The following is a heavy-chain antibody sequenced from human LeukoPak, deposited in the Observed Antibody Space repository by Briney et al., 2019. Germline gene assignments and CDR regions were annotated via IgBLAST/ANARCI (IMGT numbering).Heavy chain of an antibody. D-gene: IGHD6-6*01. CDR3: ATIAPRWS. Sequence: ASVKVSCKASGYTFTGYFIHWVRQAPGQGLEWMGWINPNSGGTNYAQNFQGRVTMTRDTSISTAYMELSRLRSDDTAVYYCATIAPRWSWGQGTLVTVSS. CDR1: GYTFTGYF. CDR2: INPNSGGT. V-gene: IGHV1-2*02. J-gene: IGHJ4*02.